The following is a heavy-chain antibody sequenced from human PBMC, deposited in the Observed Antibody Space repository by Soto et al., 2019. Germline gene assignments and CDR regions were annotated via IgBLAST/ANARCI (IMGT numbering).Heavy chain of an antibody. CDR3: AHSLNYYGSGSWWGSDYYYYYMDV. Sequence: SGPTLVNPTQTLTLTCTFSGFSLSTSGVGVGWIRQPPGKALEWLALIYWDDDKRYSPSLKSRLTITKDTSKNQVVLTMTNMDPVDTATYYCAHSLNYYGSGSWWGSDYYYYYMDVWGKGTTVTVSS. J-gene: IGHJ6*03. V-gene: IGHV2-5*02. CDR2: IYWDDDK. CDR1: GFSLSTSGVG. D-gene: IGHD3-10*01.